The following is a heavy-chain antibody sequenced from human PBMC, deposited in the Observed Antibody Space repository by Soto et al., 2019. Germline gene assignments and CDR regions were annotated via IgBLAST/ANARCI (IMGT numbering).Heavy chain of an antibody. CDR1: GYTFTSYY. CDR2: INPSGGST. V-gene: IGHV1-46*01. CDR3: ASTFRYAAAALADY. J-gene: IGHJ4*02. D-gene: IGHD6-13*01. Sequence: QVQLVQSGAEVKKPGASVKVSCKASGYTFTSYYMHWVRQAPGQGLEWMGIINPSGGSTSYAQKFQGRVPRNRDTSTGTVYMEVSSLRSEATAVYYCASTFRYAAAALADYWGQGTLVTVSS.